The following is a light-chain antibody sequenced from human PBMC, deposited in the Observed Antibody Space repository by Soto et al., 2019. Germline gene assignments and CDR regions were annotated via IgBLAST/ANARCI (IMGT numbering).Light chain of an antibody. CDR3: QQYGSSPPYT. V-gene: IGKV3-20*01. Sequence: EIVLTQSPGTLSLSPGETATLSCRASHSVSSTYLAWYQQKPGQAPRLLIYGASSRSTGIPDRFSGSGSGTDFTPTISRLEPDDFAVYYCQQYGSSPPYTFGQGTKLEIK. J-gene: IGKJ2*01. CDR1: HSVSSTY. CDR2: GAS.